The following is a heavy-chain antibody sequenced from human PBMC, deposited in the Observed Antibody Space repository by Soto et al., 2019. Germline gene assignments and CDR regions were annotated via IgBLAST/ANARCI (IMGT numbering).Heavy chain of an antibody. CDR3: AREDFRSSSGAFDI. Sequence: QVQLVESGGGVVQPGRSLRLSCAASGFTFSSYGMHWVRQAPGKGLEWVAVIWYDGSNKYYADSVKGRFTISRDNSKNTLYLQMNSLRAEDTAVYYCAREDFRSSSGAFDIWGQGTMVTVSS. CDR2: IWYDGSNK. J-gene: IGHJ3*02. CDR1: GFTFSSYG. V-gene: IGHV3-33*01. D-gene: IGHD6-6*01.